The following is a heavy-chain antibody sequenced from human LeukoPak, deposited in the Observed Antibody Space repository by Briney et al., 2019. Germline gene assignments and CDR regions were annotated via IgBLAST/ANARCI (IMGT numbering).Heavy chain of an antibody. V-gene: IGHV1-2*02. Sequence: GASVKVSCKASGGTFSSYAISWVRQAPGQGLEWMGWINPNSGGTNYAQKFQGRVTMTRDTSISTAYMELSRLRSDDTAVYYCARASTAYYDILTGYYTFDPWGQGTLVTVSS. D-gene: IGHD3-9*01. J-gene: IGHJ5*02. CDR1: GGTFSSYA. CDR2: INPNSGGT. CDR3: ARASTAYYDILTGYYTFDP.